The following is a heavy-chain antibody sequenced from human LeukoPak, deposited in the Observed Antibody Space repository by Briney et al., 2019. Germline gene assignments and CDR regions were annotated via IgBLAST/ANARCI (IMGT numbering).Heavy chain of an antibody. V-gene: IGHV3-21*01. CDR2: ISSSSTYI. D-gene: IGHD2-2*01. CDR3: AREFASYCSSSSCYGLDY. Sequence: PGGSLRLSCAASGFTFSSYSMNWVRQSPGKGLEWVSSISSSSTYIYYADSVKGRFTISRDNAKKSLYLQVNSLRAEDTAVYYCAREFASYCSSSSCYGLDYWGQGTLVTVSS. CDR1: GFTFSSYS. J-gene: IGHJ4*02.